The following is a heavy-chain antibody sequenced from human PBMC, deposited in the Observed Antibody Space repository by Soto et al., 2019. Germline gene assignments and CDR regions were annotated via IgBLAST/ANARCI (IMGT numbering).Heavy chain of an antibody. CDR2: IYYSGST. V-gene: IGHV4-39*01. CDR3: ARQRQWLVRGDFDY. CDR1: GGSISSSSYY. D-gene: IGHD6-19*01. Sequence: QLQLQESGPGLVKPSETLSLTCTVSGGSISSSSYYWGWIRQPPGKGLEWIGSIYYSGSTYYNPSLKSRVTISVDTSKNQFSLQLSSVTAADTAVYYCARQRQWLVRGDFDYWGQGTLVTVSS. J-gene: IGHJ4*02.